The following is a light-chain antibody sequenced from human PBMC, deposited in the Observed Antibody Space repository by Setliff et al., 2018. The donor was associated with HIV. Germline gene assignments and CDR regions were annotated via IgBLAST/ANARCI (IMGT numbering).Light chain of an antibody. J-gene: IGLJ1*01. CDR2: GVN. CDR1: SSDIGGYNF. Sequence: QSAMTQPASVSGSPGQSITISCTGSSSDIGGYNFVSWYQQHPGKAPKLIIYGVNYRPSGVSSRFSGSKSGNTDSLTISGLQAEDEVDYYCSSYSSINTQMVVTGTKVTGL. CDR3: SSYSSINTQM. V-gene: IGLV2-14*01.